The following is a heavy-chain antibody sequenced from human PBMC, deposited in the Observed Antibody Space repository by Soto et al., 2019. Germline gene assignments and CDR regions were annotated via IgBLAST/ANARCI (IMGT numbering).Heavy chain of an antibody. CDR1: GGTFSSYA. J-gene: IGHJ6*02. D-gene: IGHD2-15*01. CDR3: ARDMWRYCSGGSCYNPYYYYGMDV. CDR2: IIPIFGTA. Sequence: SVKVSCKASGGTFSSYAISWVRQAPGRGLEWMGGIIPIFGTANYAQKFQGRVTITADESTSTAYMELSSLRSEDTAVYYCARDMWRYCSGGSCYNPYYYYGMDVWGQGTTVTVSS. V-gene: IGHV1-69*13.